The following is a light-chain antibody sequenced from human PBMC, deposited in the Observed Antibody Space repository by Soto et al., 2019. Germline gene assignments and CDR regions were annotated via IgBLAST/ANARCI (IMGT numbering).Light chain of an antibody. J-gene: IGKJ4*01. V-gene: IGKV3-20*01. CDR1: QSVSSSY. Sequence: EIVLTQSPGTLSLSPGERATLSCRASQSVSSSYLAWYQQKPGQAPRLLIYGASSRATGIPDRFSGSGSGPDLTLTISSLEPEDFAVYYCPQYGSSPLTFGGGTKVEIK. CDR3: PQYGSSPLT. CDR2: GAS.